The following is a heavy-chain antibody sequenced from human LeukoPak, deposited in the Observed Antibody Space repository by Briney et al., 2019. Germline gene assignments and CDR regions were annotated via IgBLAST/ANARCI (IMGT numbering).Heavy chain of an antibody. CDR1: GYTFTNYG. Sequence: GASVKVSCKASGYTFTNYGISWVRQAPGLGLEWMGWISADDGDTNYAQMFQGRVTMTTDTSTSTAYMELRSLRSDDTAVYYCARETYCSGGSCYSFDYWGQGTLVTVSS. CDR3: ARETYCSGGSCYSFDY. CDR2: ISADDGDT. J-gene: IGHJ4*02. V-gene: IGHV1-18*01. D-gene: IGHD2-15*01.